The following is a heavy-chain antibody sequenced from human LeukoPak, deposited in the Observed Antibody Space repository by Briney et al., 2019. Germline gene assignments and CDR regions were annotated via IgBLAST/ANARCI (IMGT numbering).Heavy chain of an antibody. CDR3: ARGYSSSWYYYYGMDV. Sequence: SETLSLTCAVYGGSFSGYYWSWIRQPPGKGLEWIGKINHSGSTNYNPSLKSRVTISVDTSKNQFSLKLSSVTAADTAVYYCARGYSSSWYYYYGMDVWGKGTTVTVSS. CDR1: GGSFSGYY. D-gene: IGHD6-13*01. J-gene: IGHJ6*04. CDR2: INHSGST. V-gene: IGHV4-34*01.